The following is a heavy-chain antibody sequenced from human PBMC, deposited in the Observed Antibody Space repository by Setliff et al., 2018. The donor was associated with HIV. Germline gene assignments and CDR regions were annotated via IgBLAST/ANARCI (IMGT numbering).Heavy chain of an antibody. CDR3: MRGRSITIFGVAYFDF. CDR2: ISNSGKI. Sequence: SETLSLTCAVSGYSISTNEWWGWIRQPPGKGLAWIGYISNSGKIYYDPSLNSRVTLSADTSKNQLSLKLTSVTAEDTGVYYCMRGRSITIFGVAYFDFWGQGTQVTVSS. J-gene: IGHJ4*02. D-gene: IGHD3-3*01. CDR1: GYSISTNEW. V-gene: IGHV4-28*05.